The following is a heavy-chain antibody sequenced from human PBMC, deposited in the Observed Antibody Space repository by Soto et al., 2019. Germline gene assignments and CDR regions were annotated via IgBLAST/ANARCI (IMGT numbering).Heavy chain of an antibody. CDR1: GGSISVYY. Sequence: PSETLSLTCTISGGSISVYYWSWIRQSPRQGLEWIGYVYDNGRTYYSPSLKSRGTISADTSKNQIPPKLTSATAADTAVYYCARGVGSSPPRYWGRGTLVTVSS. CDR3: ARGVGSSPPRY. V-gene: IGHV4-59*01. J-gene: IGHJ4*02. CDR2: VYDNGRT. D-gene: IGHD3-9*01.